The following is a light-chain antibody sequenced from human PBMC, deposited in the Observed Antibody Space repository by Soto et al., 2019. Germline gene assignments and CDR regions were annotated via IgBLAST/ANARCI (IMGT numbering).Light chain of an antibody. CDR1: QSISSS. CDR2: GPS. V-gene: IGKV3-15*01. CDR3: HQYYRWPGT. Sequence: EILMTQSPATLSVSPGERATLSCRAGQSISSSLVWYQQKPGQAPRLLIYGPSTRATGIPARFSGSGSGTEFTLTISSLQSEDVAVYYCHQYYRWPGTFGQGTKVEIK. J-gene: IGKJ1*01.